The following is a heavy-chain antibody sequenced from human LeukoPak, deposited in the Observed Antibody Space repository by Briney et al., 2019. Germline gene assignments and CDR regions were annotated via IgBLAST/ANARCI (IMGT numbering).Heavy chain of an antibody. D-gene: IGHD6-19*01. CDR3: ASECIAVAGTVDY. CDR1: GYTFTAYY. Sequence: ASVKVSCTASGYTFTAYYMHWVRQAPGQGLEWMGWINPNSGGTNYAQKFQGRVTMTRDTSISTAYMELSRLRSDDTAVYYCASECIAVAGTVDYWGQGTLVTVSS. CDR2: INPNSGGT. V-gene: IGHV1-2*02. J-gene: IGHJ4*02.